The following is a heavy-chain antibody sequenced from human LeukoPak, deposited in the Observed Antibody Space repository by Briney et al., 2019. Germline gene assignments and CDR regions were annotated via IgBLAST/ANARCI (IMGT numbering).Heavy chain of an antibody. CDR3: AHGAMYQLDY. Sequence: GGSLRLSCAASGITLSSYGMSWVRQAPGKGLEWVSAITGSGGSTYYADSVKGRFTISRDNSKNTLYLQMNSLRAEETAVYYCAHGAMYQLDYWGQGTLVTVSS. CDR1: GITLSSYG. CDR2: ITGSGGST. D-gene: IGHD2-2*01. V-gene: IGHV3-23*01. J-gene: IGHJ4*02.